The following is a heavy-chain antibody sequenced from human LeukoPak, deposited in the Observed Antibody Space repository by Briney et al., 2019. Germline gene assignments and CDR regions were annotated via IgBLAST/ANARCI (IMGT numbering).Heavy chain of an antibody. D-gene: IGHD6-19*01. CDR3: AKLRGGSSGSFDY. CDR1: GFTFSIHA. J-gene: IGHJ4*02. CDR2: ISGSGVST. Sequence: GGSLRLSCAASGFTFSIHAMNWVRQAPGKGLEWVSAISGSGVSTYYADSVKGRFTISRDNSKNTLYLQMNSLRAEDTAVYYCAKLRGGSSGSFDYWGQGTLVTVSS. V-gene: IGHV3-23*01.